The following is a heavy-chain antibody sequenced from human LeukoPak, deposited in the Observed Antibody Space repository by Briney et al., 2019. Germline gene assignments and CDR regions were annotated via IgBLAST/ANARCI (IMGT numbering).Heavy chain of an antibody. CDR2: ISSSSSYI. CDR1: GFTFSTYT. CDR3: ARDSSGYYPY. J-gene: IGHJ4*02. V-gene: IGHV3-21*01. D-gene: IGHD3-22*01. Sequence: GGSLRLSCAASGFTFSTYTMNWVRQAPGKGLEWVSFISSSSSYIYCADSVKGRFTISRDNAKNSLYLQMNSLRAEDTAVYYCARDSSGYYPYWGQGTLVTVSS.